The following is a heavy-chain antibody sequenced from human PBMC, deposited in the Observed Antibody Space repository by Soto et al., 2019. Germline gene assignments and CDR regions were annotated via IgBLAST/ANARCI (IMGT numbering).Heavy chain of an antibody. Sequence: GGSLRLSCADSGFRFSSYSMSWVCQTPGKGLEWVAAITATGDRTYYADSVTGRFTISRDNSKETHYLQMTSLRAEDTAMYYCATMNGYFEYWGQGTPVTVSS. CDR3: ATMNGYFEY. CDR1: GFRFSSYS. D-gene: IGHD3-22*01. V-gene: IGHV3-23*01. CDR2: ITATGDRT. J-gene: IGHJ4*02.